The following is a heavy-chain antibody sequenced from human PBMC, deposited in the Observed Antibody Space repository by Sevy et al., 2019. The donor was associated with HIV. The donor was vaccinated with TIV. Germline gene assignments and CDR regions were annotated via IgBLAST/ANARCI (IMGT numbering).Heavy chain of an antibody. V-gene: IGHV3-30-3*01. CDR2: ISYDGSNK. J-gene: IGHJ4*02. D-gene: IGHD1-26*01. CDR1: GFTFSSYA. CDR3: ARDVKTSLCGSYFCSSGIGY. Sequence: GGSLRLSCAASGFTFSSYAMHWVRQAPGKGLEWVAVISYDGSNKYYADSVKGRFTVSRNNSKNTLYLQMNSLRAEDTAVCYCARDVKTSLCGSYFCSSGIGYWGQGTLVAVSS.